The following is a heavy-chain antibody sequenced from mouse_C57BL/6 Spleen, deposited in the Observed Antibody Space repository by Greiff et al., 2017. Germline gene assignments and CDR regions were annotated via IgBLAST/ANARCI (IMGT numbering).Heavy chain of an antibody. CDR2: IRLKSDNYAT. D-gene: IGHD2-2*01. CDR3: SYGYDLGAMDY. Sequence: EVKLQESGGGLVQPGGSMKLSCVASGFTFSNYWMNWVRQSPEKGLEWVAQIRLKSDNYATHYAESVKGRFTISRDASKSSVYLQMNNLRAEDTGIYYCSYGYDLGAMDYWGQGTSVTVSS. V-gene: IGHV6-3*01. J-gene: IGHJ4*01. CDR1: GFTFSNYW.